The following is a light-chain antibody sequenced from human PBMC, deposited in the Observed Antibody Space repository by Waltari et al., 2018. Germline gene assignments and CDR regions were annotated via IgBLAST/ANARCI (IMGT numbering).Light chain of an antibody. V-gene: IGKV1-27*01. CDR3: QKYNSVPLT. CDR2: GAS. J-gene: IGKJ4*01. Sequence: DIQMTQSPSPLSAAVGDRVTITCRERQGIGNYLAWYQQKPGKAPKLLIYGASTLQSGVPSRFSGSGSGTDFTLTISRLQPEDVATYYCQKYNSVPLTFGGGTKVEIK. CDR1: QGIGNY.